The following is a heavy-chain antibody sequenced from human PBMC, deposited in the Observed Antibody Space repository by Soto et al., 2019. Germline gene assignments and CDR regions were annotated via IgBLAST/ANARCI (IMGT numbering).Heavy chain of an antibody. D-gene: IGHD6-6*01. CDR3: ARDRLGYSSSSSWFDP. CDR1: GYTFTGYY. Sequence: GASVKVSCKASGYTFTGYYMHWVRQAPGQGLEWMGWINPNSGGTNYAQKFQGRVTMTRDTSISTAYMGLSRLRSDDTAVYYCARDRLGYSSSSSWFDPWGQGTLVTVSS. V-gene: IGHV1-2*02. J-gene: IGHJ5*02. CDR2: INPNSGGT.